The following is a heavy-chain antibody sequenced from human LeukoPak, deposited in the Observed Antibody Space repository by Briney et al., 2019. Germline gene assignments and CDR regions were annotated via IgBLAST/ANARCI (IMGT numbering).Heavy chain of an antibody. V-gene: IGHV3-7*01. CDR3: ARRSHTYFDY. J-gene: IGHJ4*02. Sequence: GGSLRLSCAASGFTFSSYWMSWVRQAPGKGLEWVANIKQDGSEEKYVDSLKGRFTISRNNAKNSLYLQMNSLRAEDTAVYYCARRSHTYFDYWGQGTLVTVSS. CDR2: IKQDGSEE. CDR1: GFTFSSYW.